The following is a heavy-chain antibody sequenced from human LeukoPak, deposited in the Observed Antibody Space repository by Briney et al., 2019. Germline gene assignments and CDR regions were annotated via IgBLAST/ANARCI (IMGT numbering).Heavy chain of an antibody. Sequence: GESLKISCKGSGYSFTSSWINWVRQMPGKGLEWMGRIDPSDSYTNYSPSFQGHVTISADKSISTPYLQWSSLKASDTAMYYCAREYYDILTGYYLDYWGQGTLVTVSS. CDR3: AREYYDILTGYYLDY. J-gene: IGHJ4*02. CDR2: IDPSDSYT. D-gene: IGHD3-9*01. V-gene: IGHV5-10-1*01. CDR1: GYSFTSSW.